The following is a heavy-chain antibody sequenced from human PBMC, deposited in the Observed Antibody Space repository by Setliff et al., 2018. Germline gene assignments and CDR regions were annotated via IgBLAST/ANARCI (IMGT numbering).Heavy chain of an antibody. J-gene: IGHJ4*02. D-gene: IGHD3-22*01. V-gene: IGHV4-4*07. CDR3: ARAFDSSGYYGESHTHYFDN. Sequence: PSETLSLTCTVSRGSISSSYWSWIRQPAGKGLEWFGHIYKSGSTNYNPSLKSRVTMSLDTSKNQFSLNLYSVTAADTAVYYCARAFDSSGYYGESHTHYFDNWGQGTLVTVSS. CDR2: IYKSGST. CDR1: RGSISSSY.